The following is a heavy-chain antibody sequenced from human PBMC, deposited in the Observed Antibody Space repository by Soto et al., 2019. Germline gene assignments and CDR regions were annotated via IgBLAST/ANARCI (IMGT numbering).Heavy chain of an antibody. Sequence: ASVKVSCKASGYTFTSYGISWVRQAPGQGLEWMGWISAYNGNTNYAQKLQSRVTMTTDTSTSTAYMELRSLRSDDTAVYYCARVSPPFRPYSNLLKPKYYFDYWGQGTLVTVSS. CDR2: ISAYNGNT. V-gene: IGHV1-18*04. J-gene: IGHJ4*02. D-gene: IGHD6-13*01. CDR1: GYTFTSYG. CDR3: ARVSPPFRPYSNLLKPKYYFDY.